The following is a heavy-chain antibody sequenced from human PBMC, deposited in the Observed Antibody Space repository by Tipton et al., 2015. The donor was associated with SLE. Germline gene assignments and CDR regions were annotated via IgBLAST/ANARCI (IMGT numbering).Heavy chain of an antibody. CDR3: AKAGLNYCGDY. J-gene: IGHJ4*02. V-gene: IGHV3-23*01. D-gene: IGHD3-10*01. CDR2: IRNSGDTT. Sequence: LSLTCTVSGGSIRSFYWSWIRQPPGKALEWVSSIRNSGDTTYYADSVTGRFTISRDNSKNTLYLQMNSLRAEDTALYYCAKAGLNYCGDYWGQGTLVAVSS. CDR1: GGSIRSFY.